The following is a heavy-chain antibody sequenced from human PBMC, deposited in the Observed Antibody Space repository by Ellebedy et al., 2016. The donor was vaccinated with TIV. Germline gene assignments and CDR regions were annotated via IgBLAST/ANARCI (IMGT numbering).Heavy chain of an antibody. CDR3: ARVGGRGDLDAFDI. D-gene: IGHD2-21*02. V-gene: IGHV4-31*03. J-gene: IGHJ3*02. CDR1: GGSISSGGYY. Sequence: SETLSLXXTVSGGSISSGGYYWSWIRQHPGKGLEWIGYIYYSGSTYYNPSLKSRVTISVDTSKNQFSLKLSSVTAADTAVYYCARVGGRGDLDAFDIWGQGTMVTVSS. CDR2: IYYSGST.